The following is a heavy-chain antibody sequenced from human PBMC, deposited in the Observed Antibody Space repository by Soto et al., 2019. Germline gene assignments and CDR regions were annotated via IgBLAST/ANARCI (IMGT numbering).Heavy chain of an antibody. Sequence: VASVKVSCKASGYTSTSYGISWVRQAPGQGLEWMGWISAYNGNTNYAQKLQGRVTMTTDTSTSTAYMELRSLRSDDTAVYYCAKGNYDILTGYWHLDYWGQGTLVTVSS. V-gene: IGHV1-18*04. CDR3: AKGNYDILTGYWHLDY. CDR2: ISAYNGNT. D-gene: IGHD3-9*01. J-gene: IGHJ4*02. CDR1: GYTSTSYG.